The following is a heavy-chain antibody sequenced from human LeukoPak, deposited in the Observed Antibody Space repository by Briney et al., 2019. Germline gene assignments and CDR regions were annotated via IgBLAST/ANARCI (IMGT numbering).Heavy chain of an antibody. Sequence: ASVKVSCKASGYIFTSYVLHWVRQAPGQGLEWMGWINTNTGNPTYAQGFTGRFVFSLDTSVNTAYLQISSLKADDTAMYYCARGDYETHGYQTRWGQGTLVTVSS. CDR1: GYIFTSYV. D-gene: IGHD3-22*01. CDR2: INTNTGNP. J-gene: IGHJ4*02. V-gene: IGHV7-4-1*02. CDR3: ARGDYETHGYQTR.